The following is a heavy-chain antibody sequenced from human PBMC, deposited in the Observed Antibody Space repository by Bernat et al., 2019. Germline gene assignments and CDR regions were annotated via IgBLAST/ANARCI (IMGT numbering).Heavy chain of an antibody. CDR1: GGSISSSSYY. CDR3: ARQSKIVVVTYYYYGMDV. J-gene: IGHJ6*02. Sequence: QLQLQESGPGLVKPSETLSLTCTVSGGSISSSSYYWGWIRQPPGKGLEWIGSIYYSGSNYYNPSLKSRVTISVDTSKNQFSLKLSSVTAADTAVYYCARQSKIVVVTYYYYGMDVWGQGTTVTVSS. D-gene: IGHD3-22*01. CDR2: IYYSGSN. V-gene: IGHV4-39*01.